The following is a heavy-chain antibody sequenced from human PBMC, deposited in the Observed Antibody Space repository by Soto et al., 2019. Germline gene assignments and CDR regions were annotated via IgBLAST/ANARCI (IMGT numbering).Heavy chain of an antibody. J-gene: IGHJ4*02. CDR3: ARDLPIVGTTTWDY. CDR1: GYTFTGYY. CDR2: INPNNGGT. D-gene: IGHD1-26*01. Sequence: QVQLVQSGAEVKKSGASVMVSCKASGYTFTGYYLHWVRHTPGQGLEWMGWINPNNGGTNYVQKFQGRVTMTREPSISTAYMELRRLTSDDTAVYYCARDLPIVGTTTWDYWGQGTLVTVSS. V-gene: IGHV1-2*02.